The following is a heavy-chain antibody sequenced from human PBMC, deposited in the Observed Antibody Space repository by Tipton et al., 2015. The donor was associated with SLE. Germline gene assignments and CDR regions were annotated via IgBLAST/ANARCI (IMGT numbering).Heavy chain of an antibody. Sequence: TLSLTCTVSGDSISSGGYYWSWIRQHPGKGLEWIGYISDSGSTYYTPSLKSRVTISVDISKNQFSLMLSSVTAADTAVFYCARGGTYHDSSGNIDYWGQGTLVTASS. CDR3: ARGGTYHDSSGNIDY. CDR2: ISDSGST. V-gene: IGHV4-31*03. D-gene: IGHD3-22*01. J-gene: IGHJ4*02. CDR1: GDSISSGGYY.